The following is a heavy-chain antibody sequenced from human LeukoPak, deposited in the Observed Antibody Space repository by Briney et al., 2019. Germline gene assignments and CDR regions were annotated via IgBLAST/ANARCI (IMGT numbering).Heavy chain of an antibody. Sequence: ASVKVSCKASGYTFISYYMHWVRQAPGQGLEWVSCINPNSGGTAYVQKFQGRVTMTRDTSISTAFLEVSRLRTDDTAVYYCAIDSSPYYHYNMDGWGTGTTVTVSS. J-gene: IGHJ6*03. V-gene: IGHV1-2*02. CDR2: INPNSGGT. CDR3: AIDSSPYYHYNMDG. D-gene: IGHD2/OR15-2a*01. CDR1: GYTFISYY.